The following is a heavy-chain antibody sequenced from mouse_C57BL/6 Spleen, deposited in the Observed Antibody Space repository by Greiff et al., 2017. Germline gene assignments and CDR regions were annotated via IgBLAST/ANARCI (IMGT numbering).Heavy chain of an antibody. CDR3: ARRSNFGFAY. J-gene: IGHJ3*01. D-gene: IGHD2-5*01. V-gene: IGHV5-9*01. CDR1: GFTFSSYT. Sequence: EVNVVESGGGLVKPGGSLKLSCAASGFTFSSYTMSWVRQTPEKRLEWVATISGGGGNTYYPDSGKGRFTISRDNAKKTLYLQMSSLRSEDTALYYCARRSNFGFAYWGQGTLVTVSA. CDR2: ISGGGGNT.